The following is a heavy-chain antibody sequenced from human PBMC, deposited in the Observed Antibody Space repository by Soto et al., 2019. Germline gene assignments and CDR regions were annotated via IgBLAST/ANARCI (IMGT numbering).Heavy chain of an antibody. CDR3: ARDGYGGNSVSVFDY. J-gene: IGHJ4*02. V-gene: IGHV3-7*03. CDR2: IKQDGSEK. CDR1: NFAFSICW. D-gene: IGHD4-17*01. Sequence: EVQLVESGGGLVQPGGSLRLSCAASNFAFSICWMSWVRQAPGKGLEWVANIKQDGSEKYYMYSVKGRFTISRDNAKNSLYLQMNSLRAEDTAVYYCARDGYGGNSVSVFDYWGRGTLVAVSS.